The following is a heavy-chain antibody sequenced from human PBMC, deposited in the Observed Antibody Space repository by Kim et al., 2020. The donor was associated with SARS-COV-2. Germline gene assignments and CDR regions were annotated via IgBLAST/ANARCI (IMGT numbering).Heavy chain of an antibody. Sequence: GGSLRLSCAASGFTVSNNYMSWVRQAPGKGLEWVSVIYSGDNTYYIDSVKGRFTISRDNSKNTLYLQMDSLRANDTVVYYCASGRATIHWGQGTLVTVSS. CDR1: GFTVSNNY. V-gene: IGHV3-53*01. J-gene: IGHJ4*02. CDR2: IYSGDNT. D-gene: IGHD3-10*01. CDR3: ASGRATIH.